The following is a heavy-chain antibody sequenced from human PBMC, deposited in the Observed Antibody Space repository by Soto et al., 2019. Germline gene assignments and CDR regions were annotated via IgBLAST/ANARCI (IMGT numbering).Heavy chain of an antibody. CDR1: GGSISSYY. V-gene: IGHV4-59*08. CDR3: ARLYEAWNYYFDY. D-gene: IGHD1-7*01. CDR2: IYYSGST. J-gene: IGHJ4*02. Sequence: SETLSLTCTVSGGSISSYYWSWIRQPPGKGLEWIGYIYYSGSTNYNPSLKSRVTISVDTSKNQFSLKLSSVTAADTAVYYCARLYEAWNYYFDYWGQGTLVTVSS.